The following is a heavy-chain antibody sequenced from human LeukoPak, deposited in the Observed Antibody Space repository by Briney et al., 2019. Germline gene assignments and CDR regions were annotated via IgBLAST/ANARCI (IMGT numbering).Heavy chain of an antibody. J-gene: IGHJ4*02. CDR3: AKDASRYYYGSGSYHFDY. V-gene: IGHV3-30*02. Sequence: GGSLRLSRAASGFTFSSYGMHWGRQAPGKGRGGVAFIRYDGSAKYYADSVKGRFTISRDNSKNTLYLQMNSLRAEDTAVYCCAKDASRYYYGSGSYHFDYWGQGTLVTVSS. D-gene: IGHD3-10*01. CDR2: IRYDGSAK. CDR1: GFTFSSYG.